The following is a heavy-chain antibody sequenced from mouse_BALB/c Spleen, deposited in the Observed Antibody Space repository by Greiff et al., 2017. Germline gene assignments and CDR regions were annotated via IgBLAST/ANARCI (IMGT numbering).Heavy chain of an antibody. J-gene: IGHJ4*01. V-gene: IGHV14-3*02. CDR1: GFNIKDTY. Sequence: EVQLKQSGAELVKPGASVKLSCTASGFNIKDTYMHWVKQRPEQGLEWIGRIDPANGNTKYDPKFQGKATITADTSSNTAYLQLSSLTSEDTAVYYCARSGWLLRAMDYWGQGTSVTVSS. CDR2: IDPANGNT. CDR3: ARSGWLLRAMDY. D-gene: IGHD2-3*01.